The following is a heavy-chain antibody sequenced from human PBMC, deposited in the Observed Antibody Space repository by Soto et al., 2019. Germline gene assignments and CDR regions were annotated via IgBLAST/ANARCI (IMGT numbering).Heavy chain of an antibody. CDR1: GYSFTSYC. J-gene: IGHJ5*02. CDR2: IDPSDSYT. D-gene: IGHD6-19*01. V-gene: IGHV5-10-1*01. CDR3: ARQPIDIAVAGTGPTEPFDP. Sequence: GASLKISCKGSGYSFTSYCISWVRQMPGKGLEWMGRIDPSDSYTNYSPSFQGHVTISADKSISTAYLQWSSLKASDTAMYYCARQPIDIAVAGTGPTEPFDPWGQGTLVTVSS.